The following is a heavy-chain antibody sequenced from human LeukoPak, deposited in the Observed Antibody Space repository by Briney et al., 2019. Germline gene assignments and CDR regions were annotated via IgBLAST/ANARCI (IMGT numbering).Heavy chain of an antibody. V-gene: IGHV3-21*01. J-gene: IGHJ3*02. Sequence: GGSLRLSCTASGFTFTSYGMNWVRQAPGKGLEWVSFIFISGIYIYYGDSLRGRVTISRDNAKNSLYLQMNSLRAEDTAVYYCARGRSITLLRGVAMSDGFDIWGQGAMVTVSS. D-gene: IGHD3-10*01. CDR3: ARGRSITLLRGVAMSDGFDI. CDR2: IFISGIYI. CDR1: GFTFTSYG.